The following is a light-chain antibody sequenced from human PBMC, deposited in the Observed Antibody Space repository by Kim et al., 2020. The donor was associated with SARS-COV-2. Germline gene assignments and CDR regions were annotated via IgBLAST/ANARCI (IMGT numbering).Light chain of an antibody. CDR2: AAS. CDR3: LQYNKWYS. Sequence: EIQMSQSPATLSASVGERATISCRANEGVYGELAWYQQKPGKAPKLLIYAASTRDTGVPARFSGSGSGTEFALTITSLQSEDFAVYYCLQYNKWYSFGQGTKLEI. CDR1: EGVYGE. V-gene: IGKV3-15*01. J-gene: IGKJ2*03.